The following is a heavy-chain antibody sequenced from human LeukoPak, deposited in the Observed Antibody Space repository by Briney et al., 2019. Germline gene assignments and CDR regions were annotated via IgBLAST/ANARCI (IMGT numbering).Heavy chain of an antibody. CDR2: INPNSGGT. J-gene: IGHJ6*03. Sequence: ASVKVSCKASGYTFTGYYMHWVRQAPGQGLEWMGWINPNSGGTNYAQEFQGRVTMTRDTSISTAYMELSRLRSDDTAVYYCARGDFDWPDYYYYYMDVWGKGTTVTVSS. CDR1: GYTFTGYY. V-gene: IGHV1-2*02. D-gene: IGHD3-9*01. CDR3: ARGDFDWPDYYYYYMDV.